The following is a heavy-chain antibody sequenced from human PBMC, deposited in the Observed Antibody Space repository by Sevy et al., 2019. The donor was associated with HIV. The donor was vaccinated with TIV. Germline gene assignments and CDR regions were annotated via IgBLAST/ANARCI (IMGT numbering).Heavy chain of an antibody. J-gene: IGHJ3*02. Sequence: SETLSLTCTVSGGSISSYYWSWIRQPAGKGLEWIGRIYTSGSTNYTPSLKSRVTMSVDTSKNQFSLKLSSVTAADTALYYCARGRYSSGWFDAFDIWGQGTMVTVSS. V-gene: IGHV4-4*07. CDR3: ARGRYSSGWFDAFDI. CDR2: IYTSGST. CDR1: GGSISSYY. D-gene: IGHD6-19*01.